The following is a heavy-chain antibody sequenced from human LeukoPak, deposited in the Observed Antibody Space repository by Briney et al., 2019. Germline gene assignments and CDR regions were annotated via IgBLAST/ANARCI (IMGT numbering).Heavy chain of an antibody. CDR1: GFIFNNYA. J-gene: IGHJ4*02. CDR2: ISWNSGSI. Sequence: LPGGSLRLSCARSGFIFNNYAMHWVRQPPGKGVEWVSGISWNSGSIDYADSVKGRFTISRDNAKNSLYLQMNSLRVEDTAFYYCAKDNRRHYTSGPNPDSLHWGQGALVTVSS. CDR3: AKDNRRHYTSGPNPDSLH. D-gene: IGHD6-19*01. V-gene: IGHV3-9*01.